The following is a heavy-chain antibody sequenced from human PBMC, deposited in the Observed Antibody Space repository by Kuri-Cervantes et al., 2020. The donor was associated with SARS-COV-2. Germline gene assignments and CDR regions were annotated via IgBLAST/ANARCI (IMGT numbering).Heavy chain of an antibody. D-gene: IGHD6-19*01. Sequence: SETLSLTCAVYGGSFSDYYWSWIRQPAGKGLEWIGRIYTSGSTNYNPSLKSRVTMSVDTSKNQFSLKLSSVTAADTAVYYCARDPSGWYVSYYGMDVWGQGTTVTVSS. V-gene: IGHV4-4*07. CDR2: IYTSGST. J-gene: IGHJ6*02. CDR3: ARDPSGWYVSYYGMDV. CDR1: GGSFSDYY.